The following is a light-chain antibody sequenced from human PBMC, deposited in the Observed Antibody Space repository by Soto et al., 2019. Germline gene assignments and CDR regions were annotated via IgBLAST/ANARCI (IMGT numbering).Light chain of an antibody. V-gene: IGLV2-23*01. CDR2: EGS. J-gene: IGLJ1*01. CDR1: SSDVGNYNL. Sequence: QSVLTQPASVSGSPGQSITISGTGTSSDVGNYNLVSWYQQHPGKAPKLMIYEGSKRPSGVSNRFSGSKSGNTASLTISGLQAEDEADYYCCSYARSSTYVFGTGTKVTAL. CDR3: CSYARSSTYV.